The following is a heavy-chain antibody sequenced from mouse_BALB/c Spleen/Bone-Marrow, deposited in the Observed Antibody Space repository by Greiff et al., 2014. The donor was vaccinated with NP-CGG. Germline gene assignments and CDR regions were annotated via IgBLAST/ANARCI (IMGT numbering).Heavy chain of an antibody. D-gene: IGHD3-2*02. V-gene: IGHV5-6-5*01. CDR2: ISSGGST. J-gene: IGHJ1*01. CDR1: GFTFSSYA. CDR3: ARGGLRYFDV. Sequence: EVHLVESGGGLVKPGGSLKLSCAASGFTFSSYAMSWVRQTPEKRLEWVASISSGGSTYYPDSVKGRFTISRDNARNILYLQMSSLGSEDTAMYYCARGGLRYFDVWGAGTTVTVSS.